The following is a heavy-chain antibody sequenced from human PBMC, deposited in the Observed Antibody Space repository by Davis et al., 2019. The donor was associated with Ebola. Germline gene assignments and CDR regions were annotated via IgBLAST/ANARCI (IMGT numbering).Heavy chain of an antibody. CDR1: GYTFTSYG. CDR2: INPHNGNT. J-gene: IGHJ4*02. D-gene: IGHD1-1*01. CDR3: ARAQFPTTSDH. Sequence: AASVTVSCKASGYTFTSYGITWVRQAPGQGLEGMGWINPHNGNTNYAQNVQGRVTMTTDTSTSTAYMEVGNLRSDDTAVYYCARAQFPTTSDHWGQGTLVTVSS. V-gene: IGHV1-18*04.